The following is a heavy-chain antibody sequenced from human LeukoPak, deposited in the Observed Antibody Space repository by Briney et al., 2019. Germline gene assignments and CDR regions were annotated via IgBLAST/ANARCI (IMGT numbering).Heavy chain of an antibody. V-gene: IGHV3-64*01. J-gene: IGHJ6*03. CDR3: ARDYCSSTSCPNTRYYYYYMDV. D-gene: IGHD2-2*01. CDR1: GFTFSTYA. CDR2: ISSNGGST. Sequence: PGGSLRLSCAASGFTFSTYAMHWVRQAPGKGLEYVSAISSNGGSTYYANSVKGRFTISRDNSKNTLYLQMGSLRAEDMAVYYCARDYCSSTSCPNTRYYYYYMDVWGKGTTVTVSS.